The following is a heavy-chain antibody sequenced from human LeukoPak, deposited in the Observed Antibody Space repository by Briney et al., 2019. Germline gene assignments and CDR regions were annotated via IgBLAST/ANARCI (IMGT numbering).Heavy chain of an antibody. V-gene: IGHV4-39*07. Sequence: GSLRLSCAASGFTFSSYSMNWVRQAPGKGLEWIGSIYYSGSTYYNPSLKSRVTISVDTSKNQFSLKLSSVTAADTAVYYCAREATVRIAAAGTGFCGWFDPWGQGTLVTVSS. CDR1: GFTFSSYS. D-gene: IGHD6-13*01. CDR2: IYYSGST. J-gene: IGHJ5*02. CDR3: AREATVRIAAAGTGFCGWFDP.